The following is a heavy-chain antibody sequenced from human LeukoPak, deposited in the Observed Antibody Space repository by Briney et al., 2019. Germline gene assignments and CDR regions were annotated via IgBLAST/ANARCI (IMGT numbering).Heavy chain of an antibody. D-gene: IGHD1-26*01. Sequence: SETLSLTCTVSGYSISSGYFWDWIRQPPGKGLEWIGRIYYSGRSDYNASLQNRVTISIDTSKNQFSLRLNSVTAADTAMYYCAKSGGYGLIDYWGQGTRVTVSS. CDR1: GYSISSGYF. CDR2: IYYSGRS. J-gene: IGHJ4*02. V-gene: IGHV4-38-2*02. CDR3: AKSGGYGLIDY.